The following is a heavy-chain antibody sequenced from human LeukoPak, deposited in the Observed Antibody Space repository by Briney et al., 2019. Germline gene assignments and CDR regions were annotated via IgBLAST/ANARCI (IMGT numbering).Heavy chain of an antibody. J-gene: IGHJ4*02. CDR1: GYSFTSYW. D-gene: IGHD2-2*01. CDR2: IYPGDSDT. CDR3: ARWLPAAQYYFDY. V-gene: IGHV5-51*01. Sequence: GESLKISCKGSGYSFTSYWVGWVRQLPGKGLEWMGIIYPGDSDTRYSPSFQGQVTISADKSISTAYLQWSSLKASDTAMYYCARWLPAAQYYFDYWGQGTLVTVSS.